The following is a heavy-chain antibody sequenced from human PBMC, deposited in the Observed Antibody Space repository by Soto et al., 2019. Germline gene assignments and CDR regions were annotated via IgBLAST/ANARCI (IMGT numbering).Heavy chain of an antibody. Sequence: QVQLQESGPGLVKPSETLSLTCTVSGGSISSYYWSWIRQPPGKGLEWIGYIYYSGSTNYNPSLKCRVTISGDTAKTQFSLKLSSVTAADTAVYYCARVYCSGGSCYSHFDYWGQGTLVTVSS. CDR2: IYYSGST. D-gene: IGHD2-15*01. J-gene: IGHJ4*02. CDR3: ARVYCSGGSCYSHFDY. CDR1: GGSISSYY. V-gene: IGHV4-59*01.